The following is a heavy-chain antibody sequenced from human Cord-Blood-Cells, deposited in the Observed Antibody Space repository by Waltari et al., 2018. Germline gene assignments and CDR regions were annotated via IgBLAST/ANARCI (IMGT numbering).Heavy chain of an antibody. V-gene: IGHV1-69*04. D-gene: IGHD5-12*01. CDR3: ASGTGRDGYNYY. Sequence: QVQLVQSGAEVKTPGSSVKVSCKASGGTFRSYAIRWVRQAPGQGLEWMGGIIPILGIANYAQKFQGRVTITADESTSTAYMELSSLRSEDTAVYYCASGTGRDGYNYYWGQGTLVTVSS. CDR1: GGTFRSYA. J-gene: IGHJ4*02. CDR2: IIPILGIA.